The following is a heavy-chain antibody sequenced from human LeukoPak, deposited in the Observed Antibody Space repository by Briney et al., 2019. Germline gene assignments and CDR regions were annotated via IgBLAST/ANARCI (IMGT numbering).Heavy chain of an antibody. CDR3: ARSKLGGSGYYTHAY. Sequence: ASVKVSCKASGYTFTGYYMHWVRQAPGQGLEWMGWINPNSGGTNYAQKFQGRVTMTRDASISTAYMELSRLRSDDTAVYYCARSKLGGSGYYTHAYRGQGALVTVSS. D-gene: IGHD3-22*01. CDR2: INPNSGGT. V-gene: IGHV1-2*02. CDR1: GYTFTGYY. J-gene: IGHJ4*02.